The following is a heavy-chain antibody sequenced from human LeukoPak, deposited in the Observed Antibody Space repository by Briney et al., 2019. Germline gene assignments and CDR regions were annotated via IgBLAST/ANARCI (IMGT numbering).Heavy chain of an antibody. CDR2: ITGSGDNT. D-gene: IGHD1-26*01. CDR3: AKVGIVGAITSAYFEY. J-gene: IGHJ4*02. V-gene: IGHV3-23*01. Sequence: GGSLRLSCAASGFTFSSYGMTWVRQAPGKGLEWVSGITGSGDNTYYADSVKGRFTISRDNSKNTLYLQMNSLRPEDTAAYYCAKVGIVGAITSAYFEYWGQGTLVTVSS. CDR1: GFTFSSYG.